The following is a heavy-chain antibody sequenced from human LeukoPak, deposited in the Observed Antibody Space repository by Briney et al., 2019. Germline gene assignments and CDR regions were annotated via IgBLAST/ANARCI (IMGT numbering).Heavy chain of an antibody. D-gene: IGHD6-13*01. CDR1: GGSISSSSYY. CDR2: LYYSGST. J-gene: IGHJ4*02. CDR3: ARHSGSWYYFDY. V-gene: IGHV4-39*01. Sequence: SETLSLTCTVSGGSISSSSYYWGWIRQPPGKGLEWIGSLYYSGSTYYNPSLKSRVTISVDTSKNQFSLKLTSVTAADTAVYYCARHSGSWYYFDYWGQRTLVTVSS.